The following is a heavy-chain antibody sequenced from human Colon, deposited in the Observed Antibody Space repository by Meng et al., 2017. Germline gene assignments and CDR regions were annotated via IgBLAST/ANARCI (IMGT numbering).Heavy chain of an antibody. CDR1: VAATSSYAW. D-gene: IGHD3-10*01. CDR2: INHSGTT. Sequence: GAGPGRPSPSVTLSPTCAVSVAATSSYAWWTWVRQPPGRGLEWIGEINHSGTTSYVPSLKSRITISGDKSNNLLSLKLNSVTAADTAMYYCAGRNTRNSGGGNNYWGQGTLVTVSS. V-gene: IGHV4-4*02. J-gene: IGHJ4*02. CDR3: AGRNTRNSGGGNNY.